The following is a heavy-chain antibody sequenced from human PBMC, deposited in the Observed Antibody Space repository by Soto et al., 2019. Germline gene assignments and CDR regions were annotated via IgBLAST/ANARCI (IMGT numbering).Heavy chain of an antibody. CDR3: ARDSGYDSSGTYRHYYFDS. D-gene: IGHD3-22*01. J-gene: IGHJ4*02. V-gene: IGHV4-31*11. Sequence: KPSETLSLTCAVSGGSISSGGYYWSWIRQHPGKGLEWIGYIYHSGSTYYNPSLKSRITISVDTSKNQFSLKLRSVTAADTAVYYCARDSGYDSSGTYRHYYFDSWGQGTLVTVSS. CDR1: GGSISSGGYY. CDR2: IYHSGST.